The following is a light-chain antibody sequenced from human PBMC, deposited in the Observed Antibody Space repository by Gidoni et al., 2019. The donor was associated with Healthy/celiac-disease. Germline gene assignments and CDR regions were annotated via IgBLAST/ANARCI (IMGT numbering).Light chain of an antibody. Sequence: DIVMIQSSDSLVVSLGERATINLKSSQSVLYSSNNKHYLAWYQQKLGQPPTLLIYWASTRESGVPDRFIGSGSRTDFTLTISSLQSEDVAVYYCQQYYSTPLTFGGGTKVEIK. J-gene: IGKJ4*01. CDR3: QQYYSTPLT. CDR2: WAS. CDR1: QSVLYSSNNKHY. V-gene: IGKV4-1*01.